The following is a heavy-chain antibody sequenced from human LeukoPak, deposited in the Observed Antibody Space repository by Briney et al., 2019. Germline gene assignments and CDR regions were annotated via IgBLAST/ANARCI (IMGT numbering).Heavy chain of an antibody. V-gene: IGHV1-18*01. Sequence: ASVKVSCKASDYTCTSYGISWVRQAPGQGLEWMGWISAYNGNTNYAQKLQGRVTMTTDTSTSTAYMELRSLRSDDTAVYYCARIRVSQLERRGPKTDYYYYGMDVWGQGTTVTVSS. CDR1: DYTCTSYG. CDR2: ISAYNGNT. D-gene: IGHD1-1*01. J-gene: IGHJ6*02. CDR3: ARIRVSQLERRGPKTDYYYYGMDV.